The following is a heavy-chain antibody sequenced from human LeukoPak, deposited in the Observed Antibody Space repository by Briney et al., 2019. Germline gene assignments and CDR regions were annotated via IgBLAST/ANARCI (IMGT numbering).Heavy chain of an antibody. CDR2: IYTSGST. D-gene: IGHD3-3*01. V-gene: IGHV4-61*02. Sequence: SQTLSLTCTVSGGSISSGSYYWSWIRQPAGKGLEWIGRIYTSGSTNYNPSVKSRVTISVDTSKNQFSLKLSSVTAADTAVYYGARSYYDFWSGYYYYYYMDVWGKGTTVTVSS. CDR1: GGSISSGSYY. J-gene: IGHJ6*03. CDR3: ARSYYDFWSGYYYYYYMDV.